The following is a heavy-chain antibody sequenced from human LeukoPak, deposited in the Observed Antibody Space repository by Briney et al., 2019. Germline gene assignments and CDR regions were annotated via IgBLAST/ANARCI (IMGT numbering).Heavy chain of an antibody. CDR2: ITGNGGYT. Sequence: GGSLRLSCAASGFTFSNYAMNWVRQAPGKGLEWVSGITGNGGYTYYADSVRGRFTISRDNSRSTLYLQINSPRAEDTAIYYCAKGTLQQFDYWGQGTLVTVSS. CDR3: AKGTLQQFDY. V-gene: IGHV3-23*01. CDR1: GFTFSNYA. D-gene: IGHD1-1*01. J-gene: IGHJ4*02.